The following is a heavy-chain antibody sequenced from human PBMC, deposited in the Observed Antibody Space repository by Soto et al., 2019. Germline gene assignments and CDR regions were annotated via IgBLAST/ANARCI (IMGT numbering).Heavy chain of an antibody. Sequence: VQLVQSGTEVKKPGASVKVSCKASDYTFTSYGINWVRQAPGQGLEWMGWISPYNGYTNYAQKYQGRVTRTTDTAKHTAYMELRSLRSDDTAIYYCARGLSESSNWDRGPADWFDPWGQGTQVTVSS. D-gene: IGHD6-13*01. CDR3: ARGLSESSNWDRGPADWFDP. J-gene: IGHJ5*02. CDR2: ISPYNGYT. V-gene: IGHV1-18*01. CDR1: DYTFTSYG.